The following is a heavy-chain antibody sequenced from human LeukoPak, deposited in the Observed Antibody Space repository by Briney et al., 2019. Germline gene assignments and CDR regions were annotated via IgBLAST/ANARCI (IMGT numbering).Heavy chain of an antibody. CDR3: ARDRRPVHSSGWYEEDY. D-gene: IGHD6-19*01. J-gene: IGHJ4*02. CDR2: INTNTGNP. CDR1: GYTFTSYA. V-gene: IGHV7-4-1*02. Sequence: ASVKVSCKASGYTFTSYAMNWVRQAPGQGLEWMGWINTNTGNPTYAQGFTGRFVFSLDTSVSTAYLQISSLKAEDTAVYYCARDRRPVHSSGWYEEDYWGQGTLVTVSS.